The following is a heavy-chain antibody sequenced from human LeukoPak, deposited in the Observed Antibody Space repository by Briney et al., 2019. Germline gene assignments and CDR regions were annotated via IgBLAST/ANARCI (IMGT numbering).Heavy chain of an antibody. J-gene: IGHJ4*02. Sequence: SGGSLRLSCAASGSTFDDYAVHWARQAPGEGLEWLSGIRGNSDNIGYADSVKGRFTISRDNAKNSLYLQMNSLRAEDTALYYCAKDMEWFGEVRVPLFDYWGQGTLVTVPS. D-gene: IGHD3-10*01. CDR3: AKDMEWFGEVRVPLFDY. CDR1: GSTFDDYA. V-gene: IGHV3-9*01. CDR2: IRGNSDNI.